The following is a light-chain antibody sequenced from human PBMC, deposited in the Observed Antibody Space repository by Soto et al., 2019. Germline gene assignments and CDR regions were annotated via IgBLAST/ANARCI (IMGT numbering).Light chain of an antibody. V-gene: IGKV4-1*01. CDR2: WAS. CDR3: QQYYSTPWT. CDR1: QSLLHSSDNRNY. J-gene: IGKJ1*01. Sequence: EIVMAQFPETLAVSVGERATIKCRSSQSLLHSSDNRNYLTWYQQKPGQPPKLLIYWASTRHSGVPDRFSGSGSGTDFTLTINSLQAEDMAVYYCQQYYSTPWTFGQGTKVDIK.